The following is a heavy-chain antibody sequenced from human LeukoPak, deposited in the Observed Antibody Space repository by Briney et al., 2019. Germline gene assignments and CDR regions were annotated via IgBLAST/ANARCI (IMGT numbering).Heavy chain of an antibody. J-gene: IGHJ4*02. CDR3: ARRVTGTTSYFDY. Sequence: SETLSLTCTVSGGSISSYYWSWIRQPPGKGLEWIGYIYYSGSTNYNPSLKSRVTISVDTSKNQFSLKLSSVTAADTAVYYCARRVTGTTSYFDYWGQGTLVTVSS. CDR2: IYYSGST. D-gene: IGHD1-20*01. CDR1: GGSISSYY. V-gene: IGHV4-59*08.